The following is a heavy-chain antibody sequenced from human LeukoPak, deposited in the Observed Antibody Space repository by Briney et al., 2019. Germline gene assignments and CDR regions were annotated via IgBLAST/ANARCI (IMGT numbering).Heavy chain of an antibody. CDR2: IYYSGST. Sequence: PSETLSHTRTVSGGSLSSYFWSWIPQPPGKGLERVGHIYYSGSTNHNPPPQCRVTISVDASKNQFSLKMSSVTAADTAVYYCARYPTSYDYVWGSPSWGQGTLVTVSS. CDR1: GGSLSSYF. D-gene: IGHD3-16*01. CDR3: ARYPTSYDYVWGSPS. V-gene: IGHV4-59*01. J-gene: IGHJ4*02.